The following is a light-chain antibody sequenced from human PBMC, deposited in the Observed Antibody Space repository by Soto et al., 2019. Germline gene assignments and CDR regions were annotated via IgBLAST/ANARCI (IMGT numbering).Light chain of an antibody. CDR2: GAS. V-gene: IGKV3-20*01. Sequence: EIELTQSPCTLSFTPGERATLSCRASQSVSSSYVAWYQQKPGQAPRLLVYGASSRATGIPDRFSGSGSGTDFTLTISRLEPEDFAAYYCQQYGTSPGTFGQGTKVDIK. CDR3: QQYGTSPGT. J-gene: IGKJ1*01. CDR1: QSVSSSY.